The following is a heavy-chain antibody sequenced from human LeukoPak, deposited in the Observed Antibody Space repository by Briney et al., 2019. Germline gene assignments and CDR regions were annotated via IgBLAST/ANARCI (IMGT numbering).Heavy chain of an antibody. J-gene: IGHJ4*02. CDR3: ARHGVAAAAPYFDY. CDR2: IYYSGST. D-gene: IGHD6-13*01. CDR1: GGSISSSSYY. Sequence: SETLSLTCTVSGGSISSSSYYWGWIRQPPGKGLEWIGSIYYSGSTYYNPSLKSRVTISVDTSKNQFSLKLSSVTAADTAVYYCARHGVAAAAPYFDYWGQGTLVTVSS. V-gene: IGHV4-39*01.